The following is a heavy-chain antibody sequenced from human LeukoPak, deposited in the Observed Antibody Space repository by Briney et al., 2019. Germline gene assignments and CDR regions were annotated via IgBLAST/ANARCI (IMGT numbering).Heavy chain of an antibody. Sequence: ASVKVSCKASGYTFTGYYMHWVRQAPGYGLEWMGWINPNSGGTSFAQKFQGRVTMTRDTSISTAYMELSRLRSDDTAVYYCARVGFCSGGLCPYYFDYWGQGTLVTVSS. J-gene: IGHJ4*02. CDR1: GYTFTGYY. CDR3: ARVGFCSGGLCPYYFDY. CDR2: INPNSGGT. V-gene: IGHV1-2*02. D-gene: IGHD2-15*01.